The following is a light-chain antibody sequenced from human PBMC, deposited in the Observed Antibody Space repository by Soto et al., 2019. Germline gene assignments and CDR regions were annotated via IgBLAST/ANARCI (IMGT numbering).Light chain of an antibody. CDR3: HKYDDQLLT. V-gene: IGKV1-5*03. CDR2: KAS. CDR1: QSISIW. Sequence: DIQMTQSPSTLSASVGDRVTITCRASQSISIWVAWYQQKPGKAPKLLINKASRLEGGVPSRFSGGGSGTDFTVTINSVHTDDSTTYYCHKYDDQLLTFGGETKVDTK. J-gene: IGKJ4*01.